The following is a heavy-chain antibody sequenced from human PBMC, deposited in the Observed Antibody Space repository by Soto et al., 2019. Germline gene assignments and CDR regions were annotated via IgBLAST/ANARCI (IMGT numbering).Heavy chain of an antibody. Sequence: QVQLVQSGAEVKKPGSSVKVSCKASGGTFSSYAISWVRQAPGQGLEWMGGIIPIFGTANYAQKFQGRVTIAADESTRTAYRGLSSLRSEDPAVDSCAGARQRLGYGMAVWGQGTTVTVSS. CDR1: GGTFSSYA. CDR3: AGARQRLGYGMAV. J-gene: IGHJ6*02. CDR2: IIPIFGTA. V-gene: IGHV1-69*12. D-gene: IGHD6-25*01.